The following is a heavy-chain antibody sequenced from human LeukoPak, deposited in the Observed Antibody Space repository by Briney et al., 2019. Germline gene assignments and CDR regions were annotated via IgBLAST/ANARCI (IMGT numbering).Heavy chain of an antibody. CDR2: IYYSGST. D-gene: IGHD6-19*01. CDR3: ARGVTGGWYGDFQH. CDR1: GGSINTYF. J-gene: IGHJ1*01. V-gene: IGHV4-59*01. Sequence: SETLSLTCTVSGGSINTYFWSCIRQPPGKGLEWIGYIYYSGSTNYNPSLKSRVTISVDTSKNQFSLKLSSATAADTAVYYCARGVTGGWYGDFQHWGQGTLVTVSS.